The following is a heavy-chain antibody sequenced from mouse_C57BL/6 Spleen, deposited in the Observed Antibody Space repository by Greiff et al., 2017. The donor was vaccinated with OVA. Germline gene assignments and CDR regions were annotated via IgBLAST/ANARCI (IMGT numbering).Heavy chain of an antibody. CDR3: ARNYVGGYYAMDY. V-gene: IGHV1-18*01. Sequence: VQLQQSGPELVKPGASVKIPCKASGYTFTDYNMDWVKQSHGKSLEWIGDINPNNGGTIYNQKFKGKATLTVDKSSSTAYMELRSLTSEDTAVYYCARNYVGGYYAMDYWGQGTSVTVSS. J-gene: IGHJ4*01. D-gene: IGHD1-1*01. CDR1: GYTFTDYN. CDR2: INPNNGGT.